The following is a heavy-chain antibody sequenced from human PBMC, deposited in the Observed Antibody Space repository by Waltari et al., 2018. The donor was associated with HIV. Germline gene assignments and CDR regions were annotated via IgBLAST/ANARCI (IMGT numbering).Heavy chain of an antibody. CDR2: ISSSSGHM. V-gene: IGHV3-21*01. J-gene: IGHJ6*02. CDR1: GFTFRSYG. Sequence: EVQLVESGGGLVKPGGSLSLSCAGSGFTFRSYGLNWVRQAPGKGLEWVAYISSSSGHMKYADSVKGRFTISRDNAKNSLYLQINSLRAEDTAVYYCASRSSGRVAYGLDVWGQGTTVIVSS. D-gene: IGHD6-19*01. CDR3: ASRSSGRVAYGLDV.